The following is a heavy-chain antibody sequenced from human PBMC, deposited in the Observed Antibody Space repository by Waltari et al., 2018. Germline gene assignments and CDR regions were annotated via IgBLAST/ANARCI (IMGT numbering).Heavy chain of an antibody. J-gene: IGHJ3*02. V-gene: IGHV3-23*01. CDR1: GFTFSSYA. Sequence: EVQLLESGGGLVQPGGSLRLSCAASGFTFSSYAMSWVRQAPGKGLEWVSAISGSGGSTYYADSVKDRFTISRDNSKNTLYLQMNSLRAEDTAVYYCAKDYDFEEGAFDIWGQGTMVTVSS. CDR2: ISGSGGST. CDR3: AKDYDFEEGAFDI. D-gene: IGHD3-3*01.